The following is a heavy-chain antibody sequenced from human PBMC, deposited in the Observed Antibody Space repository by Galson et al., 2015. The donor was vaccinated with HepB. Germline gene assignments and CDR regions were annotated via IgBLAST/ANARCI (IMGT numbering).Heavy chain of an antibody. D-gene: IGHD3-16*01. V-gene: IGHV1-46*01. J-gene: IGHJ4*02. CDR2: INPSGGGT. CDR1: GYTFTSYY. Sequence: SVKVSCKASGYTFTSYYMHWVRQAPGQGLEWMGIINPSGGGTSYAQKFQGRVTMTRDTSTSTVYMELSSLRSEDTAVYYCASGGVLEYYFDYWGQGTLVTVSS. CDR3: ASGGVLEYYFDY.